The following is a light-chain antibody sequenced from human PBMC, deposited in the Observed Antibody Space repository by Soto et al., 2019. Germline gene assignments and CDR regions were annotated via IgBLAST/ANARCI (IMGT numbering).Light chain of an antibody. Sequence: EIVLTQSPGTLSLSPGERATLSCRASQSVSSSYLAWYQQKPGQAPRLLIYGASSRATGIPDRFSGSGSGTDFTLTISRLEPVDFAVYYCQQYSSSPRTFGQGTKVDI. CDR2: GAS. V-gene: IGKV3-20*01. CDR3: QQYSSSPRT. J-gene: IGKJ1*01. CDR1: QSVSSSY.